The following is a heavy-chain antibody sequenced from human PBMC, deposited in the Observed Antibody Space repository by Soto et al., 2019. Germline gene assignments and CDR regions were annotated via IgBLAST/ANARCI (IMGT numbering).Heavy chain of an antibody. CDR1: GGTFSSYA. CDR3: ASGVAAAGTGFGY. J-gene: IGHJ4*02. Sequence: SVKVSCKASGGTFSSYAISWVRQAPGQGLEWMGGIIPIFGTANCAQKFQGRVTITADKSTSTAYMELSSLRSEDTAVYYCASGVAAAGTGFGYWGQGTLVTVSS. V-gene: IGHV1-69*06. D-gene: IGHD6-13*01. CDR2: IIPIFGTA.